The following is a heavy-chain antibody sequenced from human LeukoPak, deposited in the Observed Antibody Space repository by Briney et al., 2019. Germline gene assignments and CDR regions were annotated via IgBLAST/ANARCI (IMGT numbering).Heavy chain of an antibody. J-gene: IGHJ4*02. V-gene: IGHV3-21*01. CDR3: ARGGGGGAYYFDY. CDR2: ISSSSSYI. CDR1: GFTFSSYW. D-gene: IGHD3-16*01. Sequence: GGSLRLSCAASGFTFSSYWMTWVRQAPGKGLEWVSSISSSSSYIYYADSVKGRFTISRDNAKNSLYLQMNSLRAEDTAVYYCARGGGGGAYYFDYWGQGTLVTVSS.